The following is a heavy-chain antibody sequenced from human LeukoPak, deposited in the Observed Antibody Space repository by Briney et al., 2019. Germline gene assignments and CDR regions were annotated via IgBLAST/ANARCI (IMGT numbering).Heavy chain of an antibody. CDR3: ARRAVGATLDY. CDR2: INRSGRT. J-gene: IGHJ4*02. CDR1: GESFNGYY. Sequence: PSETLSPTCAVYGESFNGYYWSWIRQPPGKGLEWIGEINRSGRTNYNPSLKGRVTTSVDTSKNQFSLKLNSLTAADTAVYYCARRAVGATLDYWGQGILVTVSS. V-gene: IGHV4-34*01. D-gene: IGHD1-26*01.